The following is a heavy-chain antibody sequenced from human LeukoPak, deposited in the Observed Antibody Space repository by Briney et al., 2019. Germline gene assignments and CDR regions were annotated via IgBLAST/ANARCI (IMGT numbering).Heavy chain of an antibody. CDR1: GFTFSSYA. Sequence: GGSLRLSCAASGFTFSSYAMHWVRQAPGKGLEWVAVISYDGSNKYYADSVKGRFTISRDNSKNTLYLQMNSLRAEDTAVYYCARDGAIDFDYWGQGTLVTVSS. CDR3: ARDGAIDFDY. V-gene: IGHV3-30-3*01. D-gene: IGHD1-26*01. J-gene: IGHJ4*02. CDR2: ISYDGSNK.